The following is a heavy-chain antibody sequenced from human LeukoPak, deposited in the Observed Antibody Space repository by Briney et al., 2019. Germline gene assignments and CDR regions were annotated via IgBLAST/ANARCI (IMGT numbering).Heavy chain of an antibody. CDR2: IYSGGST. CDR1: GFTVRNNY. J-gene: IGHJ4*02. V-gene: IGHV3-66*01. D-gene: IGHD3-22*01. Sequence: PGGSLGLSCAASGFTVRNNYMSWVRQAPGKGLEWVSDIYSGGSTYYADSVKGRFTISRDNSKNTLYLQMNSLRAEDAAVYYCAKAAGRKGYYYDSSGPDYWGQGTLVTVSS. CDR3: AKAAGRKGYYYDSSGPDY.